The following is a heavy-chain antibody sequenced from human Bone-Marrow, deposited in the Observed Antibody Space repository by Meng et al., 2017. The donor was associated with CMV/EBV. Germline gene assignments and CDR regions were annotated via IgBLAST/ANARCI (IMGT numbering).Heavy chain of an antibody. CDR1: GFIFSNYD. CDR3: ARDEDGSRPNDAFDI. D-gene: IGHD5-24*01. V-gene: IGHV3-48*03. J-gene: IGHJ3*02. Sequence: GESLKISCAASGFIFSNYDMNWVRQAPGKGLEWVSDISSSGMNVNYADSVKGRFAISRYNARNSLYLQMNSLTADDTAVYYCARDEDGSRPNDAFDIWGQGTMVTVSS. CDR2: ISSSGMNV.